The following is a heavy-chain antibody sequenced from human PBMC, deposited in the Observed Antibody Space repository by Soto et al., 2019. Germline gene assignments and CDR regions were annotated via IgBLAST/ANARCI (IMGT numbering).Heavy chain of an antibody. Sequence: EVQLVESGGGLVKPGGSLRLSCAASGFTFSSYSMNWVRQAPGKGLEWVSSISSSSSYIYYADSVKGRFTISRDNAKNSLYLQMNSLRAEDTAVYYCAREPYCGGDCYSNDAFDIWGQGTMVTVSS. CDR2: ISSSSSYI. V-gene: IGHV3-21*01. J-gene: IGHJ3*02. D-gene: IGHD2-21*02. CDR1: GFTFSSYS. CDR3: AREPYCGGDCYSNDAFDI.